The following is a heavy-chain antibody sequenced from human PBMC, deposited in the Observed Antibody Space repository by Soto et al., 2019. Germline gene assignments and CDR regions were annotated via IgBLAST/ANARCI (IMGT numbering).Heavy chain of an antibody. CDR3: AIGGRSSGWVY. D-gene: IGHD6-19*01. Sequence: NPRASVKVSCKASEGTFSSYAISWVRQAPGQGLEWMGGIIPIFGATNYAQKFQGRVTITADESTSTAYMELSSLRSEDTAVYYCAIGGRSSGWVYWGQGTLVTVSS. J-gene: IGHJ4*02. V-gene: IGHV1-69*13. CDR2: IIPIFGAT. CDR1: EGTFSSYA.